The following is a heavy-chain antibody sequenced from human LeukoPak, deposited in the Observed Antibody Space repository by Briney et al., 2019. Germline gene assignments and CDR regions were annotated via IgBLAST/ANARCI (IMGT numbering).Heavy chain of an antibody. J-gene: IGHJ6*03. D-gene: IGHD3-3*01. Sequence: ASVKVFCKASGGTFSSYAISWVRQAPGQGLEWMGGIIPIFGTANYAQKFQGRVTITTDESTSTAYMELSSLRSEDTAVYYCAGGITIFGVVIRPRDYYYMDVWGKGTTVTVSS. CDR3: AGGITIFGVVIRPRDYYYMDV. V-gene: IGHV1-69*05. CDR1: GGTFSSYA. CDR2: IIPIFGTA.